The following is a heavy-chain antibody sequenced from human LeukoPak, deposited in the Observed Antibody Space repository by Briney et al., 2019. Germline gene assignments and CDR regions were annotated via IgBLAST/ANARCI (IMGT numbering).Heavy chain of an antibody. Sequence: GGSLRLSCAASGFTFSSYGMHWVRQAPGRGLEWVSYISYSGSNTYYADSVKGRFIISRDNAKNSLSLQMNGLRAEDTAVYYCARGLTTGGQGTLVTVSS. V-gene: IGHV3-48*04. CDR2: ISYSGSNT. D-gene: IGHD4-11*01. J-gene: IGHJ4*02. CDR3: ARGLTT. CDR1: GFTFSSYG.